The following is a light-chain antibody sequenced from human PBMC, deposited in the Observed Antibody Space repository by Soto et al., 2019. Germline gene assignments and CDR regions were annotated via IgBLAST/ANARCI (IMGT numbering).Light chain of an antibody. CDR3: HSYDKWLPGT. CDR1: QSVSTN. Sequence: EIVMTQFPATLSESPGERVTLSCRASQSVSTNVAWYQQKPGEAPRLLIFDASARAVDIPGRFSGSVSGTEFTLTISSLQPEDFAVYFCHSYDKWLPGTFGQGTKVDIK. J-gene: IGKJ1*01. V-gene: IGKV3D-15*01. CDR2: DAS.